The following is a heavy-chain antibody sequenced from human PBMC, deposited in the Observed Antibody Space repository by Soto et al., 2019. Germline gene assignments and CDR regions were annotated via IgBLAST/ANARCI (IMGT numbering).Heavy chain of an antibody. J-gene: IGHJ4*02. CDR2: IYYSGST. CDR1: GGSISSGGYY. D-gene: IGHD6-6*01. V-gene: IGHV4-31*03. CDR3: ARALSSSKESFDY. Sequence: LSLTCTVSGGSISSGGYYWSWIRQHPGKGLEWIGYIYYSGSTYYNPSLKSRVTISVDTSKNQFSLKLSSVTAADTAVYYCARALSSSKESFDYWGQGTLVTVSS.